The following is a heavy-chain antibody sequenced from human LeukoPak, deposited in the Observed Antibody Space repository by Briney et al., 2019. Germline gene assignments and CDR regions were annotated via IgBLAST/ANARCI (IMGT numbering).Heavy chain of an antibody. CDR1: GASISSYY. D-gene: IGHD3-22*01. V-gene: IGHV4-59*01. CDR3: ARHRYYYDSSGYYYQP. J-gene: IGHJ5*02. Sequence: SETLSLTCTVSGASISSYYWSWIRQPPGKGVEWIGYIYYSGSTNYNPSLKSRVTISVDTSKNQFSLRLSSVTAADTAVYYCARHRYYYDSSGYYYQPWGQGTLVTVSS. CDR2: IYYSGST.